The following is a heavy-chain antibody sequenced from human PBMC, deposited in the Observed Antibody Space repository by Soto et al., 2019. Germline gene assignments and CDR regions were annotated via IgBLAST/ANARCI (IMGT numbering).Heavy chain of an antibody. CDR3: VEGWNDF. D-gene: IGHD1-1*01. CDR1: GFMFSSAW. Sequence: EVQLVESGGDLVEPGGSLRLSWVTSGFMFSSAWMSWVRQAPGKGLEWVGRIKSKTDGGARDYAAPVNGRFSISRDDSKSTLYLQMTSLRAEDTALYYCVEGWNDFWGQGTLVTVSS. V-gene: IGHV3-15*01. J-gene: IGHJ4*02. CDR2: IKSKTDGGAR.